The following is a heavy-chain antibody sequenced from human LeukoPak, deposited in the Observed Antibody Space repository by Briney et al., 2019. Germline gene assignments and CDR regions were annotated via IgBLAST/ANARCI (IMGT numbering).Heavy chain of an antibody. CDR1: GFTVSSNS. D-gene: IGHD2-15*01. CDR2: TSVSGNT. V-gene: IGHV3-53*01. J-gene: IGHJ4*02. Sequence: PGGSLRLSCTVSGFTVSSNSMSWVRQGPGKGLEWVSATSVSGNTYHADSVKGRFTISRDSSKNTLYLQMNSLRAGDAAVYYCAKAPVTTCSGAYCYPFDYWSQGTLVTVSS. CDR3: AKAPVTTCSGAYCYPFDY.